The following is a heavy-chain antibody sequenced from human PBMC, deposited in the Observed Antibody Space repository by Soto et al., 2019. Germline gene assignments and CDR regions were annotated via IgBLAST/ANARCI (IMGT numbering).Heavy chain of an antibody. V-gene: IGHV3-9*01. J-gene: IGHJ4*02. Sequence: MRLSCVGTGLNFDDFAMHWVRQAPGKGLEWVSGITWNSRVLAYADSVKGRFTISRDNARNSLYLQMDSLRDEDTALYYCAKGRYDFWSPYYFDSWGQGTLVTVSS. CDR1: GLNFDDFA. CDR3: AKGRYDFWSPYYFDS. CDR2: ITWNSRVL. D-gene: IGHD3-3*01.